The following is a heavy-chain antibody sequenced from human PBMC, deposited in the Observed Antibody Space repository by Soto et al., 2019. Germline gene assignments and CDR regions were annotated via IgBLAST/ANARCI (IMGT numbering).Heavy chain of an antibody. D-gene: IGHD6-13*01. Sequence: WGSLRLSCAASGFTFSSYAMSWVRQAPGKGLEWVSGISSSGVSTRYADSVRGRFTISRDNSKNTLHLQMNSLRAEDTALYYCAKCSSNLGLGWFGPWGQGTLVVVCS. CDR2: ISSSGVST. V-gene: IGHV3-23*01. J-gene: IGHJ5*02. CDR3: AKCSSNLGLGWFGP. CDR1: GFTFSSYA.